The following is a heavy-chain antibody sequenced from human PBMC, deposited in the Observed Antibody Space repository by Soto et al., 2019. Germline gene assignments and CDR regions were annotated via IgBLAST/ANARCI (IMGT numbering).Heavy chain of an antibody. CDR1: GDSISSYY. J-gene: IGHJ4*02. Sequence: QVQLQESGPGLVKPSETLSLTCAVSGDSISSYYCMWIRQPPGKGLESIGYLYYGRIANYNPSLKLRVTLSVYTSTNQCSLTLSSMTAADTAVYSCALRSMAVVPEYWGQGTLVTVSS. V-gene: IGHV4-59*01. CDR2: LYYGRIA. D-gene: IGHD3-22*01. CDR3: ALRSMAVVPEY.